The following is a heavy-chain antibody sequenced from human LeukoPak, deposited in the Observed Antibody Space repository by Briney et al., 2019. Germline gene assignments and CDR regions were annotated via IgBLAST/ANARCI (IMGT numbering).Heavy chain of an antibody. D-gene: IGHD1-26*01. J-gene: IGHJ4*02. CDR1: GFTFSSYS. Sequence: GGSLRLSCAASGFTFSSYSVNWVRQAPGKGLEWVSSISSSSSYIYYADSVKGRFTISRDNAKNPLYLQMNSLRAEDTAVYYCARVPVTYSLPVIWGQGTLVTVSA. V-gene: IGHV3-21*01. CDR3: ARVPVTYSLPVI. CDR2: ISSSSSYI.